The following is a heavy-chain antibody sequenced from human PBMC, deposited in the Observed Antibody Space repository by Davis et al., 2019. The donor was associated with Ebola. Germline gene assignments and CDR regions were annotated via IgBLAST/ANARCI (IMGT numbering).Heavy chain of an antibody. V-gene: IGHV3-13*01. CDR2: IGAAGDT. J-gene: IGHJ5*01. Sequence: GESLKISCAASGFTFRSYDMHWVRQATGKGLEWVSAIGAAGDTYYPVSVKGRFTISRENAKNSLYLQMNSLRAEDTAVYYCARAGFGSTWFDWWGQGILVTVSS. CDR3: ARAGFGSTWFDW. CDR1: GFTFRSYD. D-gene: IGHD6-13*01.